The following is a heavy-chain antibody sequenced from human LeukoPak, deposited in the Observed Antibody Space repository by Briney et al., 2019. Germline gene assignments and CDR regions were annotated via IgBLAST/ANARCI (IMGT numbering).Heavy chain of an antibody. CDR2: ISSSSSYI. CDR3: AREEGGYGSFDS. Sequence: GGSLRLSCAASGFTFSSYSMNWVRQAPGKGLEWVSSISSSSSYIYYADSVKGRFTISRDNAKNSLYLQMNSLRAEDTAVYYCAREEGGYGSFDSWGQGTLVTASS. V-gene: IGHV3-21*01. CDR1: GFTFSSYS. D-gene: IGHD5-18*01. J-gene: IGHJ4*02.